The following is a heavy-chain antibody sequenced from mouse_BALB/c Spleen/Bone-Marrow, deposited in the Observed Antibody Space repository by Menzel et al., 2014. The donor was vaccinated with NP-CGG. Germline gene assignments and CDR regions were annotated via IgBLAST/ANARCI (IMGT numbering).Heavy chain of an antibody. J-gene: IGHJ3*01. CDR1: GYTFTNYY. D-gene: IGHD2-4*01. CDR3: TRSDYYDYQAWFAY. V-gene: IGHV1S81*02. CDR2: INPSNGGS. Sequence: VQLQQSGAELVKPGASVKLSCKTSGYTFTNYYIYWVKQRPGQGLEWIGEINPSNGGSNFNEKLKSKATLTVDKSSGTAYMQLSSLTSEDSAVYYCTRSDYYDYQAWFAYWGQGTLVTVSA.